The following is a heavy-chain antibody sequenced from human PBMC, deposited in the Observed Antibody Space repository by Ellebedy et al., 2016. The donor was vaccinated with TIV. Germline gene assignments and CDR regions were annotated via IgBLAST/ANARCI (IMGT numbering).Heavy chain of an antibody. CDR3: ARSTEILYRGLIISWDPPDV. CDR1: GDSITSRGYA. D-gene: IGHD3-10*01. V-gene: IGHV4-30-2*01. Sequence: MPSETLSLTCVVSGDSITSRGYAWSWIRQPPGRALEWIGYIYYNGSTSYNPSLKRRVTISADRSKNHLSLMLNSVTAADTAVYYWARSTEILYRGLIISWDPPDVWGQGTTVTVSS. CDR2: IYYNGST. J-gene: IGHJ6*02.